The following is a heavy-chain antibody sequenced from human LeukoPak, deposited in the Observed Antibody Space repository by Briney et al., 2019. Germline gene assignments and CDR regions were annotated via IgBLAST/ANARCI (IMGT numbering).Heavy chain of an antibody. V-gene: IGHV3-21*01. Sequence: GGSPRLSCAASGFTFSSYNMNWVRQAPGKGLEWVSSITSGSSYRFYADSVKGRFTISRDNAKNSLYLQMNSLRAEDTAVYYCAELGITMIGGVWGKGTTVTISS. CDR2: ITSGSSYR. D-gene: IGHD3-10*02. CDR1: GFTFSSYN. J-gene: IGHJ6*04. CDR3: AELGITMIGGV.